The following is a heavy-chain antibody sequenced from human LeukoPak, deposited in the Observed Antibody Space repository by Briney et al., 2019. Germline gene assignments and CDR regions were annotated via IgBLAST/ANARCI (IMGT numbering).Heavy chain of an antibody. Sequence: GGSLRLSCSASGFPFSGYAMHWVRQAPGKGLEYVSDISSNGGSTYYADSVKGRFTISRDNSKNTLYLQMSSLRAEDTAVYYCVKGIVATISYFDYWGQGTLVTVSS. V-gene: IGHV3-64D*06. D-gene: IGHD5-12*01. CDR1: GFPFSGYA. CDR2: ISSNGGST. CDR3: VKGIVATISYFDY. J-gene: IGHJ4*02.